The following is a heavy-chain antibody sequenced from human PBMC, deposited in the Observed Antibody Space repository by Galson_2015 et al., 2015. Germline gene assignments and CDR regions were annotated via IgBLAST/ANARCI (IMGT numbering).Heavy chain of an antibody. J-gene: IGHJ4*02. Sequence: QPRAPAPTPAPSLPLSCTSSGYGFTPYWTGWARQMPGKGLERIGILHPGDSDTRYSPSFQGQVTISADKSITTAYLQWSSLKASDTAMYYCASTRGGLVQGVKYWGQGTLVTVSS. D-gene: IGHD3-10*01. CDR3: ASTRGGLVQGVKY. V-gene: IGHV5-51*01. CDR1: GYGFTPYW. CDR2: LHPGDSDT.